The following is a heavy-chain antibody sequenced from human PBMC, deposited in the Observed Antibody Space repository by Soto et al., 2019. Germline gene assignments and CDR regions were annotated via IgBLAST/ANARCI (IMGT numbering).Heavy chain of an antibody. V-gene: IGHV4-39*01. Sequence: QLQLQESGPGLVKPSETLSLTCTVSGGSISSSSYYWGWIRQPPGKGLEWIGSIYYSGSTYYNPSLKSRVTLSVDTSKNQFSLKLSSVTAADTAVYYCATLWFGELPAPDYWGQGTLVTVSS. J-gene: IGHJ4*02. D-gene: IGHD3-10*01. CDR3: ATLWFGELPAPDY. CDR2: IYYSGST. CDR1: GGSISSSSYY.